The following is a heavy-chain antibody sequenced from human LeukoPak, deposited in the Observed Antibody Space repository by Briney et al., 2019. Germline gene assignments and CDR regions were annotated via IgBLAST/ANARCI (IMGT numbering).Heavy chain of an antibody. V-gene: IGHV5-51*01. D-gene: IGHD2-2*02. CDR2: IYPGDSDT. J-gene: IGHJ5*02. Sequence: GEALKISCKGSGYSFTSYWIGWVRHVPGKGREWRGIIYPGDSDTRYSPSFQGQVTISADKSISTAYLQWSSLKASDTAMYYCARLRGVPAAINSFHPWGQGTLVTVSS. CDR3: ARLRGVPAAINSFHP. CDR1: GYSFTSYW.